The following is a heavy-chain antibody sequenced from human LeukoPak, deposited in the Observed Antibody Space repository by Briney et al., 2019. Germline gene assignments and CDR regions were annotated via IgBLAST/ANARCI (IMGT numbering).Heavy chain of an antibody. CDR1: GGSISSYY. D-gene: IGHD6-25*01. J-gene: IGHJ6*02. CDR3: ARVRSARPYYYGMDV. Sequence: SETLSLTCTVSGGSISSYYWSWIRQPPGKGLEWIGYIYYSGSTNYNPSLKSRATISVDTSKNQFSLKLSSVTAADTAVYYCARVRSARPYYYGMDVWGQGTTVTVSS. CDR2: IYYSGST. V-gene: IGHV4-59*01.